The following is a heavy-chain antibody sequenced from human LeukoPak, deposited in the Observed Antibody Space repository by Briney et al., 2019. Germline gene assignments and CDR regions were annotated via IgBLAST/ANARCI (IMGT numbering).Heavy chain of an antibody. Sequence: ASVKVSCKASGFTFTDYNLHWVRQAPGQRLEWMGIINPSGGSTNYAQNFQGRVTMTRDTSTSTVYMELSSLRSEDTAVYYCARGTSGSYYSWGQGTLVIVSS. CDR1: GFTFTDYN. CDR2: INPSGGST. CDR3: ARGTSGSYYS. D-gene: IGHD1-26*01. J-gene: IGHJ4*02. V-gene: IGHV1-46*01.